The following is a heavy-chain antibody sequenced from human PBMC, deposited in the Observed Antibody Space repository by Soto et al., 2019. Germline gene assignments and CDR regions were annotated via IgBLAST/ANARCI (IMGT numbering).Heavy chain of an antibody. CDR1: GGSISSYY. CDR2: IYYSGST. V-gene: IGHV4-59*01. Sequence: QVQLQEWGPGLVKPSETLSLTCTVSGGSISSYYLSWIRHPPRKGLEWIGYIYYSGSTNHNPSLKSRVTISVDTSTNQFSLKLSSVTAADTAVYYCARVGSSPTYFDYWGQGTLVTVSS. J-gene: IGHJ4*02. CDR3: ARVGSSPTYFDY. D-gene: IGHD6-13*01.